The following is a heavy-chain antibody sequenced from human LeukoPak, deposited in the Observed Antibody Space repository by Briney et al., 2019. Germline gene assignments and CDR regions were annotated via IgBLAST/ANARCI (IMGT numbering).Heavy chain of an antibody. CDR1: GFTFSSYW. V-gene: IGHV3-7*04. Sequence: GGSLRLSCAASGFTFSSYWMSWVRQAPGKGLEWVANIKPDGSEKYYVDSVKGRFTISRDNAKNSQYLQMNSLRPEDTAVYYCARGGRIGWFDPWGQGTLVTVSS. J-gene: IGHJ5*02. D-gene: IGHD2-15*01. CDR2: IKPDGSEK. CDR3: ARGGRIGWFDP.